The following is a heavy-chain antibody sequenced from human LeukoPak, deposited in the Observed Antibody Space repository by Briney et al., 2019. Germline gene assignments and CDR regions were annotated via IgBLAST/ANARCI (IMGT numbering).Heavy chain of an antibody. Sequence: GGSLRLSCAASGFTFSSYSMNWVRQAPGKGLEWVSSISSSSSYIYYADSVKGRFTISRDNAKNSLYLQMNSLRAEDTAVYYCARHFSGSSTSYHGMDVWGQGTTVTVSS. D-gene: IGHD2-2*01. CDR2: ISSSSSYI. V-gene: IGHV3-21*01. CDR1: GFTFSSYS. CDR3: ARHFSGSSTSYHGMDV. J-gene: IGHJ6*02.